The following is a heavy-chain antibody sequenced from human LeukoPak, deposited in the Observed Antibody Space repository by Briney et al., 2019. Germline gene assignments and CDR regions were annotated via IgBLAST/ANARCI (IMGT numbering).Heavy chain of an antibody. CDR2: IYHTGNT. CDR1: GGSFNTYY. Sequence: PSETLSLTCTVSGGSFNTYYWSWIRQSPGKGLEWMGYIYHTGNTNYNPSLKSRVTISIDTSQNQFSLNLTSVTAADTAVYYCARLAIAVRLAPFDIWGQGTMVTVSS. J-gene: IGHJ3*02. CDR3: ARLAIAVRLAPFDI. D-gene: IGHD3-10*01. V-gene: IGHV4-59*08.